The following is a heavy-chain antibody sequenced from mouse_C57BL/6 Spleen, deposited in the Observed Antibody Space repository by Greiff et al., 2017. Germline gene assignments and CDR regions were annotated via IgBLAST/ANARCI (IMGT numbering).Heavy chain of an antibody. CDR2: IHPNSGST. J-gene: IGHJ3*01. CDR1: GYTFTSYW. V-gene: IGHV1-64*01. CDR3: ARADDDYDAPFAY. D-gene: IGHD2-4*01. Sequence: QVQLQQPGAELVKPGASVKLSCKASGYTFTSYWMHWVKQRPGQGLEWIGMIHPNSGSTNYNEKFKSKATLTVDKSSSTAYMQRSSLTSEDSAVYYCARADDDYDAPFAYWGQGTLVTVSA.